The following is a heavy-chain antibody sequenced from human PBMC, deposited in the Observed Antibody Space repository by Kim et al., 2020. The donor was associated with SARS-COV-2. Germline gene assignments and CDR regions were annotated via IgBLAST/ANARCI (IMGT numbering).Heavy chain of an antibody. CDR2: ISSSGSTI. J-gene: IGHJ6*02. Sequence: GGSLRLSCAASGFTFSDYYMSWIRQAPGKGLEWVSYISSSGSTIYYADSVKGRFTISRDNAKNSLYLQMNSLRAEDTAVYYCARQSSASGYYYYYGMDVWGRGTTVTVSS. CDR1: GFTFSDYY. D-gene: IGHD3-22*01. V-gene: IGHV3-11*01. CDR3: ARQSSASGYYYYYGMDV.